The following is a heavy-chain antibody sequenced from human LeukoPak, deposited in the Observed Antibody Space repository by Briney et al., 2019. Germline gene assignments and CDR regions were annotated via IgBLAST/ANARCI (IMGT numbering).Heavy chain of an antibody. D-gene: IGHD6-13*01. J-gene: IGHJ5*02. V-gene: IGHV4-38-2*02. Sequence: PSETLSLTCTVSGYSISSGYYWGWIRQPPGKGLEWIGDIYPTGSTYYNPSLKSRVTISVDTSKNQFSLKVSSVSAADTAVYYCARAYSSSWYWNWFDPWGQGTLVTVSS. CDR2: IYPTGST. CDR1: GYSISSGYY. CDR3: ARAYSSSWYWNWFDP.